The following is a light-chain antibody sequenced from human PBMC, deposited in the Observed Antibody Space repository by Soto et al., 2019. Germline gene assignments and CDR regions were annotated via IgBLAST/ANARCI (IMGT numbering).Light chain of an antibody. J-gene: IGKJ1*01. CDR2: AAS. Sequence: DIQMTQSPSSLSASVGDRVIITCRASQSISNYLNWYQHKPGKAPRLLIYAASSLQSGVPSRFSGTGSGTGSTLTINSLQPEDFATYYCQHSYSSLPWTFGQGTKVDIK. CDR1: QSISNY. V-gene: IGKV1-39*01. CDR3: QHSYSSLPWT.